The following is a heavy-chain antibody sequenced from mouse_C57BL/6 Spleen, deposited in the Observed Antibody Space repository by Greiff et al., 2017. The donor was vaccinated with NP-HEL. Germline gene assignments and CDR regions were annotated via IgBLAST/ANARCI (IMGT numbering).Heavy chain of an antibody. V-gene: IGHV1-81*01. CDR1: GYTFTSYG. D-gene: IGHD1-1*01. CDR2: IYPRSGNT. J-gene: IGHJ2*01. CDR3: ARYGYGSSYESYFDY. Sequence: QVQLKQSGAELARPGASVNLSCKASGYTFTSYGISWVKQRTGQGLEWIGEIYPRSGNTYYNEKFKGKATLTADKSSSTAYMELRSLTSEDSAVYFCARYGYGSSYESYFDYWGQGTTLTVSS.